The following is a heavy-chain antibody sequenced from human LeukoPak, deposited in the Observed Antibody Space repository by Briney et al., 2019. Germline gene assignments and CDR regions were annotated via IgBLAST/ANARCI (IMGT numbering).Heavy chain of an antibody. CDR2: YSGIT. J-gene: IGHJ6*02. D-gene: IGHD6-19*01. CDR3: ARHVGSGWYGYYYYGMDV. Sequence: YSGITYYTPSLKSRLTISVYTSNNQFSLKLSSVTAADTAVYYCARHVGSGWYGYYYYGMDVWGQGTTVTVSS. V-gene: IGHV4-39*01.